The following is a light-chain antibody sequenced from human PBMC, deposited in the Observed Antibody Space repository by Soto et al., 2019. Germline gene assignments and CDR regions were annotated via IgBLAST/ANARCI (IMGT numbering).Light chain of an antibody. J-gene: IGLJ3*02. CDR2: DVT. V-gene: IGLV2-11*01. Sequence: QSALTQPRSVSGSPGQSVTISCTGTSSNVGGYSYVSWYQQHPGIAPQLIIYDVTKRPSGVPDRFSGSKSGNTASLTISGVQAEDEADYYCCSYAGSYSWVFGGGTKLTVL. CDR1: SSNVGGYSY. CDR3: CSYAGSYSWV.